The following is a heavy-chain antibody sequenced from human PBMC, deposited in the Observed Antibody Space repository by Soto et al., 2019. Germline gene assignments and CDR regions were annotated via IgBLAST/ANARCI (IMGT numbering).Heavy chain of an antibody. J-gene: IGHJ4*02. CDR1: GGSVTSGSSY. V-gene: IGHV4-39*01. CDR2: VFFMGNT. Sequence: SSETLSLTCSVSGGSVTSGSSYWGWVRQAPGKGLEWIGDVFFMGNTWYNADLKARLTISVDTSNDQFSLRLSSVTAADTAFYFCVRLTSRIAAARHGRSNYLDPWGPGTLVTVSS. CDR3: VRLTSRIAAARHGRSNYLDP. D-gene: IGHD6-25*01.